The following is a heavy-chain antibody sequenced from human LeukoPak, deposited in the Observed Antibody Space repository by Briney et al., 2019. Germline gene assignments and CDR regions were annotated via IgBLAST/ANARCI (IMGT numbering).Heavy chain of an antibody. D-gene: IGHD3-10*01. Sequence: GGSLRLSCAASGFTFSSYEMNWVRQAPGKGLEWVSYISSSGSTIYYTDSVKGRFTISRDNAKNSLYLQMNSLRAEDTAVYYCARSWYYYAADALDIWGQGTMVTVSS. CDR2: ISSSGSTI. V-gene: IGHV3-48*03. J-gene: IGHJ3*02. CDR3: ARSWYYYAADALDI. CDR1: GFTFSSYE.